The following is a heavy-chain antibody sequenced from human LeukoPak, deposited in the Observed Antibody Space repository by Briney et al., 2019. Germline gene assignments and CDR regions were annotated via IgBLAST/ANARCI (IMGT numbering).Heavy chain of an antibody. J-gene: IGHJ6*03. CDR2: INPSGWST. CDR3: ARVAAEVVGVPGAIGFGWLRRDYYYMDV. Sequence: ASVKVSCKSSGYTFTCHYLHWVRQPPGEGLEWMGIINPSGWSTNYPHKFQGRPTMTRAMSTSPVYMELSSLRSEGTAVYYCARVAAEVVGVPGAIGFGWLRRDYYYMDVWGKGTTVTVSS. V-gene: IGHV1-46*01. CDR1: GYTFTCHY. D-gene: IGHD2-2*02.